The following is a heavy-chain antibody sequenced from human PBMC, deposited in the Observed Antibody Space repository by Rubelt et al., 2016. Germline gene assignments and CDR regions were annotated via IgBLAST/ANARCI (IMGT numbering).Heavy chain of an antibody. CDR3: GASNSELGGTDGDDRH. V-gene: IGHV4-39*07. D-gene: IGHD4-17*01. Sequence: QMQLQESGPGLVKSSETLSLTCTVSGGSISSRNYYWGWIRQPPGKGLEWIGSIYHSGSTYYNPSLRSRVTISVDTSKNHVTRKRSYVTDADTAVYYCGASNSELGGTDGDDRHWGQGTLVTVSS. CDR2: IYHSGST. CDR1: GGSISSRNYY. J-gene: IGHJ4*02.